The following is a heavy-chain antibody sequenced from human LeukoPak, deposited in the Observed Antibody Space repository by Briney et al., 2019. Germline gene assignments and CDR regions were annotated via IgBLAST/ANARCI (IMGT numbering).Heavy chain of an antibody. CDR1: GVTLSSYA. J-gene: IGHJ4*02. CDR2: ISSSGSGGNT. CDR3: AVTYSNYNRVFDY. D-gene: IGHD4-11*01. Sequence: GGSLRLSCAASGVTLSSYAMSWARQAPGKGLEWVSGISSSGSGGNTYYADSVKGRFTISRDNSKNTLYLQMNSLRAEDTAVYYCAVTYSNYNRVFDYWGQGTLVTVS. V-gene: IGHV3-23*01.